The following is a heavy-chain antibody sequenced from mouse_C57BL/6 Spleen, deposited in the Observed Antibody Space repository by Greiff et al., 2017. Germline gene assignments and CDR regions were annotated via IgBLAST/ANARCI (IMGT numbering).Heavy chain of an antibody. CDR1: GYTFTSYW. CDR3: TREREVITTVPSYYFDY. D-gene: IGHD1-1*01. J-gene: IGHJ2*01. Sequence: EVQLQQSGTVLARPGASVKMSCKTSGYTFTSYWMHWVKQRPGQGLEWIGAIYPGNSDTSYNQKFKGKAKLTAVTSASTAYMELSSLTNEDSAVYYCTREREVITTVPSYYFDYWGQGTTLTVSS. V-gene: IGHV1-5*01. CDR2: IYPGNSDT.